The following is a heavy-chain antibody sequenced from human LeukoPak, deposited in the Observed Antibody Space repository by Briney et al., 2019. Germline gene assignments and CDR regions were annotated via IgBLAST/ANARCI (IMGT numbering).Heavy chain of an antibody. CDR3: ARPHSSSWTGGYYYYMDV. V-gene: IGHV1-69*05. CDR1: GGTFSSYA. J-gene: IGHJ6*03. D-gene: IGHD6-13*01. Sequence: ASVKVSCKASGGTFSSYAISWVRQAPGQGLEWMGGIIPIFGTANYAQKFQGRVTITTDESTSTAYMELSSLRSEDAAVYYCARPHSSSWTGGYYYYMDVWGKGTTVTVSS. CDR2: IIPIFGTA.